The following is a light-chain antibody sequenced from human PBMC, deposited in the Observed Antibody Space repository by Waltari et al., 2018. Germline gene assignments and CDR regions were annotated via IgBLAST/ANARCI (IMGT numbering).Light chain of an antibody. CDR1: QSVSSY. CDR3: QHRSNWLT. V-gene: IGKV3-11*01. CDR2: DAS. J-gene: IGKJ4*01. Sequence: EIVLTQSPATLSLSPGERATLPCRASQSVSSYVAWYQQKPGPAPMLLIYDASNRATAIPARFSGSGSTTYFTLTIIRLEPEDFAVYYCQHRSNWLTFGGGTKVEIK.